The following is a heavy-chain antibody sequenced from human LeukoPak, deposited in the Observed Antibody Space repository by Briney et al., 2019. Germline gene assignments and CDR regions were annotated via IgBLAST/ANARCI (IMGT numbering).Heavy chain of an antibody. CDR3: ARCPRYYYDSSGFDY. Sequence: GESLKISCKGSGYSFSSYWIGWVRQMPGKSLEWMGVIYPGDSDTRYSPSFQGQVTISADKSISTAYLQWSSLKASDTAMYYCARCPRYYYDSSGFDYWGQGTLVTVSS. CDR1: GYSFSSYW. CDR2: IYPGDSDT. J-gene: IGHJ4*02. D-gene: IGHD3-22*01. V-gene: IGHV5-51*01.